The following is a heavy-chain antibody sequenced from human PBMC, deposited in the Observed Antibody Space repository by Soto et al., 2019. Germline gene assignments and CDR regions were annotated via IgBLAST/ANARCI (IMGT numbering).Heavy chain of an antibody. Sequence: EVQLVENGGGLLEPGGSLRLSCAASGFTVSGKYMSWVRQAPGKGLEWVSGIYRGGSTYSADSVKGRFTISRDNSNNTLSLQMNSLRAEDTAVYYCATGTYDISYFDYWGQGTLVTVSS. J-gene: IGHJ4*02. CDR2: IYRGGST. V-gene: IGHV3-53*02. D-gene: IGHD3-22*01. CDR3: ATGTYDISYFDY. CDR1: GFTVSGKY.